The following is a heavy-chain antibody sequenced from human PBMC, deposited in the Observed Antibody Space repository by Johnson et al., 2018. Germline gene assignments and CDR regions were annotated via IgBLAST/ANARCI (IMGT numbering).Heavy chain of an antibody. D-gene: IGHD4-17*01. CDR1: GGSISTYY. J-gene: IGHJ5*02. CDR2: VYYEGST. CDR3: ARESYGDYGFDP. V-gene: IGHV4-59*01. Sequence: QVQLQESGPGLVKPSETLALTCRVSGGSISTYYWSWIRQPPGKGLEWIGCVYYEGSTVYNPSLEGRVTISVDTSTDTFSRKLTSVTAADTAVYYCARESYGDYGFDPWGQGTLVTVSS.